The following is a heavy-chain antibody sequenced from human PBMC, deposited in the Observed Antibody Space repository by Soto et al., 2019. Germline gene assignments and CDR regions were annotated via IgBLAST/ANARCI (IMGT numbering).Heavy chain of an antibody. CDR1: GGSFSGYY. CDR3: ARGAEGIAARPAPKNDY. CDR2: INHSGST. D-gene: IGHD6-6*01. J-gene: IGHJ4*02. Sequence: SETLSLTCAVYGGSFSGYYWSWIRQPPGKGLEWIGEINHSGSTNYNPSLKSRVTISVDTSKNQFSLKLSSVTAADTAVYYCARGAEGIAARPAPKNDYWGQGTLVTVSS. V-gene: IGHV4-34*01.